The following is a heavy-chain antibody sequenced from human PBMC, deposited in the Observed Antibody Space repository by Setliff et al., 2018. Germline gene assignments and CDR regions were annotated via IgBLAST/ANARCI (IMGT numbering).Heavy chain of an antibody. CDR3: ATGGRFLEWLGPVTWWFDP. CDR2: FDPEDGET. Sequence: EASVKVSCKVSGYTLTELSMHWVRQAPGKGLEWMGGFDPEDGETIYAQKFQGGVTMTEDTSTDTAYMELSSLRSEDTAVYYCATGGRFLEWLGPVTWWFDPWGQGTLVTV. J-gene: IGHJ5*02. CDR1: GYTLTELS. V-gene: IGHV1-24*01. D-gene: IGHD3-3*01.